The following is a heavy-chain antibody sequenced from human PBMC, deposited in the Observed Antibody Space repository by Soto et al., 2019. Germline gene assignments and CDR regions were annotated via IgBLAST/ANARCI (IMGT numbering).Heavy chain of an antibody. V-gene: IGHV1-8*01. D-gene: IGHD5-18*01. J-gene: IGHJ4*02. Sequence: ASVKFSCKTSGYNFSAYYFNWVRQAAGQGPEWMGWLNPRNGQTGYVQKFRGRVTMTRDTSIATVYLELSRLTSEDTAIYFCARETDTSMGDYWGQGTLGTVSS. CDR1: GYNFSAYY. CDR2: LNPRNGQT. CDR3: ARETDTSMGDY.